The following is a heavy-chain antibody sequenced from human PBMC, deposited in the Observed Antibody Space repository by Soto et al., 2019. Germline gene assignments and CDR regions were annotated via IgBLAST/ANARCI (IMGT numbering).Heavy chain of an antibody. J-gene: IGHJ4*02. CDR3: ARGRGVIVKNYFDY. CDR1: GFAFSPYS. D-gene: IGHD3-16*02. V-gene: IGHV3-48*01. Sequence: PGGSLRLSCAASGFAFSPYSMNWVRQAPGKGLEWVSYISSSSSNIYYADSVKGRFTISRDNAKNSLYLQMNSLRAEDTAVYYCARGRGVIVKNYFDYWGLGALVTVSS. CDR2: ISSSSSNI.